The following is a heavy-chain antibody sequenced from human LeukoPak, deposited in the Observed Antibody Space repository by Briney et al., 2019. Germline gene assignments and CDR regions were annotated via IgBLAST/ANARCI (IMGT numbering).Heavy chain of an antibody. V-gene: IGHV3-33*01. J-gene: IGHJ4*02. Sequence: GGSLRLSCAASGFTFSSYGMHWVRQAPGKGLEWVAVIWYDGSNKYYADSVKGRFTISRDKSKNTLYLQMNSLRAEDTAVYYCARGAVGLLWTNYVYWGQGTLVTVSS. CDR3: ARGAVGLLWTNYVY. CDR2: IWYDGSNK. CDR1: GFTFSSYG. D-gene: IGHD3-10*01.